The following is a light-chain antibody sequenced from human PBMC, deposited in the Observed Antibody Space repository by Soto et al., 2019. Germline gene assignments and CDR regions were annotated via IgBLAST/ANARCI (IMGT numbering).Light chain of an antibody. CDR3: QQYGFS. J-gene: IGKJ3*01. CDR1: QSVSYW. V-gene: IGKV1-5*01. Sequence: DIQMTQSPSTLSASVGDRVTITCRASQSVSYWLAWYQQKPGMAPKLLIHDASSLDSGVPSRFRGSGSGKEFTLPISSLQPDDFATYYCQQYGFSFGPGTKVEI. CDR2: DAS.